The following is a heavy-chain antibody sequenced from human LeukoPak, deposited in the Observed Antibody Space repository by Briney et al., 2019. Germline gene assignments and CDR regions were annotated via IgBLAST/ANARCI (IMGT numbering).Heavy chain of an antibody. D-gene: IGHD3-10*01. J-gene: IGHJ6*04. V-gene: IGHV4-59*01. Sequence: SGTLSLTCAVSGGYIGSYYWSWIRQPPGKGLEWIAYIYYSGITNYNPSLKSRLTLSLDTSRDQFSLKLSSVTAADTAVYYCARTMVRGVVPSVYGMDFWGKGTTVTVSS. CDR2: IYYSGIT. CDR3: ARTMVRGVVPSVYGMDF. CDR1: GGYIGSYY.